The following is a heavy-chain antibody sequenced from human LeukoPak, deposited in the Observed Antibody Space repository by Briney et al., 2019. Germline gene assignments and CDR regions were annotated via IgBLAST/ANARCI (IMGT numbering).Heavy chain of an antibody. Sequence: GGSLRLSCALSGFTFRNYGIHWVRQAPGKGLEWVAAISYDGTKKFYSDSGEGRFTISRDNSMNTLYLQINSLRAEDTALYFCARDADTTTRNWYFDLWGRGTLLTVSS. CDR2: ISYDGTKK. J-gene: IGHJ2*01. CDR3: ARDADTTTRNWYFDL. V-gene: IGHV3-30*03. CDR1: GFTFRNYG. D-gene: IGHD3-16*01.